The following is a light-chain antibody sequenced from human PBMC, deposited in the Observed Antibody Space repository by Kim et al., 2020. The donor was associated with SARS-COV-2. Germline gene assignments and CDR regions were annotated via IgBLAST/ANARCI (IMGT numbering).Light chain of an antibody. CDR1: QVISNY. CDR3: QQYNSAPWT. CDR2: DAS. V-gene: IGKV1-27*01. Sequence: ASVGDGVTITCRANQVISNYLAWYQQKTGKPPTLLIYDASALPSGVPSRFSGSRSGTDFTLTISSLQPEDVATYYCQQYNSAPWTFGQGTKVDIK. J-gene: IGKJ1*01.